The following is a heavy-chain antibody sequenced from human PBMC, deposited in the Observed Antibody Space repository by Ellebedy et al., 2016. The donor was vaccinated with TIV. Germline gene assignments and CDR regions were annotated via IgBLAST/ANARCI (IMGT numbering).Heavy chain of an antibody. Sequence: SETLSLXXTVSGGSISSSSYYWGWIRQPPGKGLERIGSIYYSGSTYYNPSLKSRVTISVDTSKNQFSLKLSSVTAADTAVYYCARTRETYYDILADWFDPWGQGTLVTVSS. D-gene: IGHD3-9*01. J-gene: IGHJ5*02. CDR3: ARTRETYYDILADWFDP. CDR1: GGSISSSSYY. V-gene: IGHV4-39*01. CDR2: IYYSGST.